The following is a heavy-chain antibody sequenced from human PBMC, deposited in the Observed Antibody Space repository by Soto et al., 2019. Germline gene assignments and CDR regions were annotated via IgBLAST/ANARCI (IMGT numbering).Heavy chain of an antibody. V-gene: IGHV3-7*01. J-gene: IGHJ3*02. CDR2: IRQDGSDT. CDR1: GSTLRNSR. D-gene: IGHD4-17*01. Sequence: PGGSLRLSCAASGSTLRNSRMSWVRQAPGKGLEWVANIRQDGSDTYYVDSVKGRFTISRDNAKNSLYLQMNSLRAEDTAVYYCARDFETTVTTDDAFDIWGQGTMVTVSS. CDR3: ARDFETTVTTDDAFDI.